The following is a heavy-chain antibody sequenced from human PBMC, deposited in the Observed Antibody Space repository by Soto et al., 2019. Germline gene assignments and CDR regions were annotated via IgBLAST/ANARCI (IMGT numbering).Heavy chain of an antibody. CDR3: SRIAASSTTSCCFPPSWHLRRDYYYYGLDV. V-gene: IGHV1-18*01. CDR1: GYTFTSYG. D-gene: IGHD2-2*01. CDR2: ISAYNGNS. Sequence: QVQLVQSGAEVKKPGASVKVSCKASGYTFTSYGISWVRQAPGQGLEWVGWISAYNGNSNYAQKYHGRVTMTTDTTTNTASKVMSSRSCYDAAVSYCSRIAASSTTSCCFPPSWHLRRDYYYYGLDVWGQGTTVTVSS. J-gene: IGHJ6*02.